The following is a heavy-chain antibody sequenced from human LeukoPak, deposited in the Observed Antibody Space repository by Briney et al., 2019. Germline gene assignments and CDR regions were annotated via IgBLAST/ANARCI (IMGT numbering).Heavy chain of an antibody. Sequence: PGGSLRLSCAASGFTFSRYDMHWVRQSAGRGLEWVSGLGSAGDTFYPASVKGRFTISRENAKKSLYLQMNSLRAGDTAVYYCVRAGNAALGYSGMDVWGQGATVTVSS. V-gene: IGHV3-13*04. CDR1: GFTFSRYD. CDR3: VRAGNAALGYSGMDV. D-gene: IGHD2-2*01. J-gene: IGHJ6*02. CDR2: LGSAGDT.